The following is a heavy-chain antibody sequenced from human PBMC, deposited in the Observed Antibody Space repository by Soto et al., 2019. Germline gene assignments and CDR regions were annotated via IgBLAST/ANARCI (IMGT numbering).Heavy chain of an antibody. Sequence: SGPTLVNPTETLTRTCTVSGFSLSNAQMGVSWIRQPPGKALEWLAHIFSNDEKSYSTSLKSRLTISKDTSKSQVVLTMTNMDPVDTATYYCARIGVWSGYLQSYYFDYWGQGTLVTVSS. J-gene: IGHJ4*02. CDR1: GFSLSNAQMG. CDR2: IFSNDEK. D-gene: IGHD3-3*01. V-gene: IGHV2-26*01. CDR3: ARIGVWSGYLQSYYFDY.